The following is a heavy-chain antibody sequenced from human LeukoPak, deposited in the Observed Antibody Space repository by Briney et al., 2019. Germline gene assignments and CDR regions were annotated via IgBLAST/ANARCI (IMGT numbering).Heavy chain of an antibody. J-gene: IGHJ5*02. V-gene: IGHV1-3*01. D-gene: IGHD3-10*01. CDR2: INAGNGNT. CDR1: GYTFTSYA. CDR3: AYYGSFHWFDP. Sequence: ASVKVSCKASGYTFTSYAMHWVRQAPGQRLEWMGWINAGNGNTKYSQKFQGRVTITRDTSASTAYMELRSLRSDDTAVYYCAYYGSFHWFDPWGQGTLVTVSS.